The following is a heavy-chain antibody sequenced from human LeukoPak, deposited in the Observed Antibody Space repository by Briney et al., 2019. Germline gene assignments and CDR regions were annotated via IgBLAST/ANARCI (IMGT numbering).Heavy chain of an antibody. Sequence: SETLSLTCTVSGGSISSYYWSWIRQPPGKGLEWIGYIYYSGSTNYNPSLKSRVTISVDTSKNQFSLKLSSVTAADTAVYYCARATSTKGYYGMDVWGQGTTVTVSS. CDR1: GGSISSYY. CDR2: IYYSGST. V-gene: IGHV4-59*01. D-gene: IGHD5/OR15-5a*01. J-gene: IGHJ6*02. CDR3: ARATSTKGYYGMDV.